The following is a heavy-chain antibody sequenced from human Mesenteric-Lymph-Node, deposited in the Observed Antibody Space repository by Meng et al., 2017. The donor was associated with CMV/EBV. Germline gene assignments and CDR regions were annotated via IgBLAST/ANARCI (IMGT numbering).Heavy chain of an antibody. CDR1: GFRFRNYW. D-gene: IGHD3-3*01. J-gene: IGHJ6*02. CDR2: IKEDGSEK. CDR3: ARVERYYDYWSGYSKGGYFYGMDV. Sequence: GESLKISCAASGFRFRNYWMSWVRQAPGKGLEWVANIKEDGSEKYYVDSVKGRITISRDNAKNSLHLQMNSLRAEDTAAYYCARVERYYDYWSGYSKGGYFYGMDVWGQGTTVTVSS. V-gene: IGHV3-7*01.